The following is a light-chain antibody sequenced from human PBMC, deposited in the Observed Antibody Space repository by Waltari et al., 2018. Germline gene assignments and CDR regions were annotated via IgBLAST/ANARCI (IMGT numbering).Light chain of an antibody. CDR2: DVS. J-gene: IGLJ1*01. CDR3: CSYAGSYTYV. CDR1: SSDVGAYNH. Sequence: QSALTQPPSVSGSPGQSVTIPCTGTSSDVGAYNHVSWYQQHPGKAPKLMIYDVSKRPSGVPDRFSGSKSGNTASLTISGLQGEDEADYYCCSYAGSYTYVFGTGTKVTVL. V-gene: IGLV2-11*01.